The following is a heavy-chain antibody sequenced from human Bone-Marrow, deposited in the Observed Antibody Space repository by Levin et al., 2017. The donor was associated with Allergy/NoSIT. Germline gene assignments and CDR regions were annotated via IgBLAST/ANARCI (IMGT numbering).Heavy chain of an antibody. Sequence: GSLRLSCTVSGGSISSSDYYWGWIRQPPGKGLQWIGSIYYTGDTYYTPSLKSRLTISADTSKNQFSLMLSSVTAADTAVYYCMRHPSSGWYFWGQGTLVTVSS. CDR3: MRHPSSGWYF. D-gene: IGHD6-19*01. J-gene: IGHJ4*02. CDR1: GGSISSSDYY. CDR2: IYYTGDT. V-gene: IGHV4-39*01.